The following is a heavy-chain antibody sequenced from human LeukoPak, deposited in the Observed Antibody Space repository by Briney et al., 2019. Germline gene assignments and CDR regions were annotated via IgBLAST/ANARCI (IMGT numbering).Heavy chain of an antibody. J-gene: IGHJ4*02. CDR1: GYTFTGYY. V-gene: IGHV1-2*06. CDR3: AREAIAVAGSTEFDY. Sequence: ASVKVSCKASGYTFTGYYMHWVRQAPGQGLEWVRRINPNSGGTNYAQEFQGRVTMTRDTSISTAYMELSRLRSDDTAVYYCAREAIAVAGSTEFDYWGQGTLVTVSS. D-gene: IGHD6-19*01. CDR2: INPNSGGT.